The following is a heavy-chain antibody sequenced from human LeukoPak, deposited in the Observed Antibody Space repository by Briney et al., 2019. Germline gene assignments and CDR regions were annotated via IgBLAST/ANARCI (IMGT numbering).Heavy chain of an antibody. CDR3: ARGPTVTTLDY. CDR1: GFTFSSYA. V-gene: IGHV3-30-3*01. D-gene: IGHD4-17*01. Sequence: GRSLRLSCAASGFTFSSYAMHWVRQAPGKGLEWVAVILYDGSNKYYADSVKGRFTISRDNSKNTLYLQMNSLRAEDTAVYYCARGPTVTTLDYWGQGTLVTVSS. J-gene: IGHJ4*02. CDR2: ILYDGSNK.